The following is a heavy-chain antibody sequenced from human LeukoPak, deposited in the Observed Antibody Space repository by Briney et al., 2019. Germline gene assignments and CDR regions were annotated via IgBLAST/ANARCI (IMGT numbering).Heavy chain of an antibody. J-gene: IGHJ3*02. CDR3: ATRRNDAFDI. CDR2: IYHSGST. Sequence: SETLSLTCGVSGGSISSSYWWCWVRQSPGKGLEWIGGIYHSGSTNYNPSLKSRVTISVDQSKNQFSLKLSSVTAADTAVYYCATRRNDAFDIWGQGTMVTVSS. CDR1: GGSISSSYW. V-gene: IGHV4-4*02.